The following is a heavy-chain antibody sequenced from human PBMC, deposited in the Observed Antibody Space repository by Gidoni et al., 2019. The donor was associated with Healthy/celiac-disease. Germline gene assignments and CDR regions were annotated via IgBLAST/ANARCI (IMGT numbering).Heavy chain of an antibody. CDR1: GYTFTNFI. D-gene: IGHD3-16*01. J-gene: IGHJ4*02. Sequence: QGQLVQSGAEVQKPGASVRLSCKASGYTFTNFIIHWVRQAPGQGLEWMGCINPASGQTWYSRSFQGGVTITTETSASTAHLELSSLTSEDTSMYYCTAEVGGFAYWGQGTLVTVSS. V-gene: IGHV1-3*01. CDR3: TAEVGGFAY. CDR2: INPASGQT.